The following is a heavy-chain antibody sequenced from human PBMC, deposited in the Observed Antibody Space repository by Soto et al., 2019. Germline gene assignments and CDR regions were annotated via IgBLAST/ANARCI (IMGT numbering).Heavy chain of an antibody. J-gene: IGHJ4*02. CDR3: VRTVSNQFDY. Sequence: GGSLKLSSVVSGLTFSDHYMDWVRQAPGKGLEWVGRIRNKANSHTTEYAASVKGRFTISRDDPKNSLYLQMNSLKTEDTAVYYCVRTVSNQFDYWGQGTPVTVSS. V-gene: IGHV3-72*01. CDR1: GLTFSDHY. D-gene: IGHD4-4*01. CDR2: IRNKANSHTT.